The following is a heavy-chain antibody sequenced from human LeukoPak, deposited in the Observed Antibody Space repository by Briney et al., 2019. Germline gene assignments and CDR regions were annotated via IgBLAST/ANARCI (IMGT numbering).Heavy chain of an antibody. D-gene: IGHD3-10*01. CDR1: GFTVSSNY. CDR3: GGYYYGSGSVYP. CDR2: IYSGGST. V-gene: IGHV3-53*01. J-gene: IGHJ5*02. Sequence: HPGGSLRLSCAASGFTVSSNYMSWVRQAPGKGLEWVSVIYSGGSTYYADSVKGRFTISRDNAKNSLYLQMNSLRAEDTAVYYCGGYYYGSGSVYPWGQGTLVTVSS.